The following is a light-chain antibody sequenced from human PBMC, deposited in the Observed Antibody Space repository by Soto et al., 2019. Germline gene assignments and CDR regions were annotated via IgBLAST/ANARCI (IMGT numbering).Light chain of an antibody. CDR1: QSLVYSDGNTY. CDR2: KVS. CDR3: MQGTHWPLA. J-gene: IGKJ1*01. Sequence: DVVMTQSPLSLPVTLGQPASISCRSSQSLVYSDGNTYLNWFQQRPGQSQRRQIYKVSIRDSGVPDRFSGSRSGTDITLKISRVEAEDVGVYYCMQGTHWPLAFSQGTKVEIK. V-gene: IGKV2-30*01.